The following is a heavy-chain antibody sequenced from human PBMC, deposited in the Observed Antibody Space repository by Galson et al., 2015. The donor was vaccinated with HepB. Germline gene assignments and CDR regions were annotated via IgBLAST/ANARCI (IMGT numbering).Heavy chain of an antibody. CDR2: INPNSGGT. V-gene: IGHV1-2*02. CDR3: ATDGGSGDVFEY. D-gene: IGHD7-27*01. CDR1: GYIFTAYY. Sequence: SVKVSCKASGYIFTAYYMHWVRQAPGQGPEWMGCINPNSGGTKSAQKFQGRVTMTRDTSINTVYMELSILRSDDTAVYYCATDGGSGDVFEYWGQGTLVTVSS. J-gene: IGHJ4*02.